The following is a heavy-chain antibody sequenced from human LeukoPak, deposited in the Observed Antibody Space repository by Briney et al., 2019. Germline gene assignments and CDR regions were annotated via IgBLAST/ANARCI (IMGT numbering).Heavy chain of an antibody. CDR1: GFTFSSYA. Sequence: GGSLRLSCAASGFTFSSYAMNWVRQAPGQGLEWVSAISGSGGSTYYADSVKGRFTISRDNSKNTLYLQMNSLKNEDTAVYYCVTEVSGSFPTWGQGTLVTVSS. CDR2: ISGSGGST. D-gene: IGHD1-26*01. J-gene: IGHJ4*02. V-gene: IGHV3-23*01. CDR3: VTEVSGSFPT.